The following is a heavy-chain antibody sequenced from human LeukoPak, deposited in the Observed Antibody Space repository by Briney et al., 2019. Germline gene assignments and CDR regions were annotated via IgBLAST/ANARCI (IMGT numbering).Heavy chain of an antibody. Sequence: GGSLRLSCSASGFTFSNYAMHWIRQAPEKGLEHVSVISNNGGSTYYADSVKDRFTISRDNSKNTLYLQMSSLRAEDTAVYYCVKHFDYWGQGALVTVSS. V-gene: IGHV3-64D*06. CDR2: ISNNGGST. J-gene: IGHJ4*02. CDR3: VKHFDY. CDR1: GFTFSNYA.